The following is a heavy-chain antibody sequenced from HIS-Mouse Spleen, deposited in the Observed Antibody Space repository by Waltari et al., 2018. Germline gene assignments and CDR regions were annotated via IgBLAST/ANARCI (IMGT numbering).Heavy chain of an antibody. J-gene: IGHJ4*02. D-gene: IGHD6-13*01. Sequence: QVQLQQWGAGLLKPSETLSLTCAVYGGSFSGYYWSWIRQPPGKGLEWIGEINHSGSTNYTPSLKSRVTISVDTSKNQFSLKLSSVTAADTAVYYCARGGPEYSSSWYFDYWGQGTLVTVSS. CDR1: GGSFSGYY. V-gene: IGHV4-34*01. CDR3: ARGGPEYSSSWYFDY. CDR2: INHSGST.